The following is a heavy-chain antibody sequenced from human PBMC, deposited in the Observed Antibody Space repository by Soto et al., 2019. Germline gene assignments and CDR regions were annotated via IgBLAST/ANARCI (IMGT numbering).Heavy chain of an antibody. J-gene: IGHJ5*02. CDR2: IIPILGIA. D-gene: IGHD5-12*01. CDR1: GGTFSSYT. CDR3: ARTHKDIVATMGWFDP. Sequence: QVQLVQSGAEVKKPGSSVKVSCKASGGTFSSYTISWVRQAPGQGLEWMGRIIPILGIANYAQKFQGRVTITADKSTSTAYMELSSLRSGDTAVYYCARTHKDIVATMGWFDPWGQGTLVTVSS. V-gene: IGHV1-69*02.